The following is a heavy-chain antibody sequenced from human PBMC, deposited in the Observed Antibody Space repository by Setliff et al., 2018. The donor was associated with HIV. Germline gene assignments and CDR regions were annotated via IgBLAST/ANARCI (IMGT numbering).Heavy chain of an antibody. V-gene: IGHV4-34*01. Sequence: SETLSLTCAVYGGSFNGYSWTWIRQPPGKGLEWVGEINHSGSTNYNPSLKSRVTTSVDTSKNQFSLNLTSVTAADTAVYYCVRWVGTSGWFDPWGQGTLVTVSS. CDR2: INHSGST. J-gene: IGHJ5*02. CDR3: VRWVGTSGWFDP. CDR1: GGSFNGYS. D-gene: IGHD2-21*02.